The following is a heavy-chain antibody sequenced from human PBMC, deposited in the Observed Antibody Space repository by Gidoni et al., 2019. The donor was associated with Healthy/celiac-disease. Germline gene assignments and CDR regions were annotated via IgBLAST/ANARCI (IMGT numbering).Heavy chain of an antibody. D-gene: IGHD2-15*01. CDR2: IIPILGIA. V-gene: IGHV1-69*08. J-gene: IGHJ4*02. CDR3: ARDLLGYCSGGSCSLGY. Sequence: QVQLVQSGAEVKKPGSSVKVYCKASGGTFSSYTISWVRQAPGQGLEWMGRIIPILGIANYAQKFQGRVTITADKSTSTAYMELSSLRSEDTAVYYCARDLLGYCSGGSCSLGYWGQGTLVTVSS. CDR1: GGTFSSYT.